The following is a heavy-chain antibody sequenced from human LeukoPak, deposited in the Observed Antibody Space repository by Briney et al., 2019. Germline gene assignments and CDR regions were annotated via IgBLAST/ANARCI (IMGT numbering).Heavy chain of an antibody. V-gene: IGHV1-3*01. Sequence: ASVKVSCNASGYTFTSYAMHWVRQAPGQRLEWMGWINAGNGNTKYSQKFQGRVTITRDTSASTAYMELSSLRSEDTAVYYCARVAYYYGSGSYIRYWGQGTLVTVSS. D-gene: IGHD3-10*01. CDR2: INAGNGNT. CDR3: ARVAYYYGSGSYIRY. J-gene: IGHJ4*02. CDR1: GYTFTSYA.